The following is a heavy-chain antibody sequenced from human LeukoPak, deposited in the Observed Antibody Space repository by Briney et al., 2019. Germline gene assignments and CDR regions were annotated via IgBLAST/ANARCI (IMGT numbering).Heavy chain of an antibody. CDR3: ASSPRGTEYFHH. D-gene: IGHD3-10*01. V-gene: IGHV4-59*08. CDR1: GDSVSSYY. CDR2: ISYSGRT. Sequence: SETLSLTCTVSGDSVSSYYWSWIRQPPGKWLEWSGYISYSGRTNYNPSLRGRVTISIDTSKNQFSLKLSSVTAADTAVYYCASSPRGTEYFHHWGQGTLVTVSS. J-gene: IGHJ1*01.